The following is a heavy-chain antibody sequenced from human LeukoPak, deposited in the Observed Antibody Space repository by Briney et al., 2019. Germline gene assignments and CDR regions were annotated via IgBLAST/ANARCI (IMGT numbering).Heavy chain of an antibody. CDR1: GFTFSNFW. D-gene: IGHD3-3*01. CDR3: AKVSIDFWSEGWFDP. V-gene: IGHV3-7*03. J-gene: IGHJ5*02. CDR2: IKQDGSEK. Sequence: GGSLRLSCATSGFTFSNFWMSWVRQAPGKGLEWVANIKQDGSEKYYVDSVKGRFTISRDNAKNSLYLQMNSLRAEDTAVYYCAKVSIDFWSEGWFDPWGQGTLVTVSS.